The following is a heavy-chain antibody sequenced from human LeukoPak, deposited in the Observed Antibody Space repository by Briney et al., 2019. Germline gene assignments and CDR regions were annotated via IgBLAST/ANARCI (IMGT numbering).Heavy chain of an antibody. J-gene: IGHJ4*02. CDR3: TREQDREAAATIVGDY. CDR2: IKQDGTEK. Sequence: GGSLRLSCAASGFTFSNYWMSWVRQAPGKGLEWVAHIKQDGTEKYYVDSVKGRFTISRDNAKNSLFLQMNSLRAEDTAVYYCTREQDREAAATIVGDYWGQGTLVTVSS. CDR1: GFTFSNYW. D-gene: IGHD3-22*01. V-gene: IGHV3-7*01.